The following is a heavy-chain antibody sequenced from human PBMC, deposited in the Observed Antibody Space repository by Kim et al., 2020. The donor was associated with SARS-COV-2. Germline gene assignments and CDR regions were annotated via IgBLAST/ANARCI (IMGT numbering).Heavy chain of an antibody. D-gene: IGHD6-19*01. CDR3: AREEGWGASDD. CDR1: GFTFSSYW. V-gene: IGHV3-7*01. J-gene: IGHJ3*01. Sequence: GGSLRLSCAASGFTFSSYWMTWVRHVPGKGLEWVANINQNESTKDYVDSVKGRFTISRDNAKNSLYLEMNSLRADDTAVYYCAREEGWGASDDWGQGTMVTVSS. CDR2: INQNESTK.